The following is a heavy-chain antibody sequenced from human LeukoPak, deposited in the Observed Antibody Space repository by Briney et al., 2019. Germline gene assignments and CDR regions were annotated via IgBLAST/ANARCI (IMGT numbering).Heavy chain of an antibody. D-gene: IGHD2-2*01. V-gene: IGHV1-2*02. Sequence: ASVKVSCKASGYTFTGYYMHWVRQAPGQGLEWMGWINPNSGGTNYAQKFQGRVTMTRDTSISTAYMELSRLRSDDTAVYYCARAGIVVVESWFDPWGQGTLVTVSS. CDR3: ARAGIVVVESWFDP. J-gene: IGHJ5*02. CDR1: GYTFTGYY. CDR2: INPNSGGT.